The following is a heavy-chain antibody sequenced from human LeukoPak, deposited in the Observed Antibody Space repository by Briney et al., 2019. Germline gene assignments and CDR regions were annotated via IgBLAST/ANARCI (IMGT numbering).Heavy chain of an antibody. CDR3: AKGTALTGTTKYYYYMDV. J-gene: IGHJ6*03. CDR2: INPNSGGT. V-gene: IGHV1-2*02. Sequence: ASVKVSCKASGYTFIGYYMHWVRQAPGQGVEWMGWINPNSGGTNYAQKFQGRVTMTRDTSISTAYMELSRLRSGDTAVYYWAKGTALTGTTKYYYYMDVWGKGTTVTVSS. D-gene: IGHD1-7*01. CDR1: GYTFIGYY.